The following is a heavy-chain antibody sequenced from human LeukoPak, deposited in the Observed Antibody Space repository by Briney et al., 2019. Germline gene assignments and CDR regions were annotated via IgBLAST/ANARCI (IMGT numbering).Heavy chain of an antibody. CDR3: AKDRQARDGCILFDF. V-gene: IGHV3-23*01. CDR2: ITSSGGST. D-gene: IGHD5-24*01. J-gene: IGHJ4*02. Sequence: GSLRLSCAASGFTFSNYAMNWVRQAPGKGLEWVSTITSSGGSTYYADSVKGRFTISRDNSKEMLYLQINSLRAEDTAVYYCAKDRQARDGCILFDFWGQGTLVTVSS. CDR1: GFTFSNYA.